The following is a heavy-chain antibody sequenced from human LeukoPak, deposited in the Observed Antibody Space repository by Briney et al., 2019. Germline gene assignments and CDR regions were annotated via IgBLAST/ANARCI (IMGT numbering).Heavy chain of an antibody. CDR3: ARDKEAAVDFWSGYYPL. J-gene: IGHJ4*02. CDR2: IKRDGSEK. Sequence: GGSLRLSCAASGFIFSSYWMGWVRQAPGKGLEWVANIKRDGSEKYYVASVKGRFTISRDNAQNSLYLKMNSLRAEDTAVYYCARDKEAAVDFWSGYYPLWGQGTLVTVSS. D-gene: IGHD3-3*01. CDR1: GFIFSSYW. V-gene: IGHV3-7*01.